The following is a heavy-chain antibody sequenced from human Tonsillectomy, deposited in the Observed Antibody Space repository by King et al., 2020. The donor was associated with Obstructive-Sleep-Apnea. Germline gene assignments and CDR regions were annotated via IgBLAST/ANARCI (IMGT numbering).Heavy chain of an antibody. CDR3: ARGPAFLTGLSSCAFDI. J-gene: IGHJ3*02. D-gene: IGHD3-9*01. Sequence: VQLQQWGAGLLKPSETLSLTCAVYGGSFSGYYWSWIRQPPGKGLAWIGEINHSGSTNYNPSLKCRVTISVDTSKNQFSLRLSSVTAADTAVYYCARGPAFLTGLSSCAFDIWGQGTMVTVSS. CDR1: GGSFSGYY. CDR2: INHSGST. V-gene: IGHV4-34*01.